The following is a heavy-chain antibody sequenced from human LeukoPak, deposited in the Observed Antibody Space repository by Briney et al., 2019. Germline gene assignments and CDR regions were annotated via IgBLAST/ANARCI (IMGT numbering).Heavy chain of an antibody. Sequence: GGSLRLSCAASGFTFSSYSMNWVRQAPGKGLEWVSSSSSSSSYIYYADSVKGRFTISRDNAKNSLYLQMNSLRAEDTAVYYCAKEADIVVVPASSGCFDNWGQGTLVTVSS. J-gene: IGHJ4*02. CDR1: GFTFSSYS. CDR3: AKEADIVVVPASSGCFDN. V-gene: IGHV3-21*04. CDR2: SSSSSSYI. D-gene: IGHD2-2*01.